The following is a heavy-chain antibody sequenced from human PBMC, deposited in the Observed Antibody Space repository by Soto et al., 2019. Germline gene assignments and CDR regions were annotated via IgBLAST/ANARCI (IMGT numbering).Heavy chain of an antibody. CDR2: IIPIFGTA. J-gene: IGHJ5*02. CDR3: ARDRAVVTGIPIFWVDP. Sequence: SPVKVSCKASGGTFSSYAISWVRQAPGQGLEWMGGIIPIFGTANYAQKFQGRVTITADEYTSTAYMELSSLRSEDTAVYYCARDRAVVTGIPIFWVDPWGQGTRVDVPS. D-gene: IGHD2-15*01. V-gene: IGHV1-69*13. CDR1: GGTFSSYA.